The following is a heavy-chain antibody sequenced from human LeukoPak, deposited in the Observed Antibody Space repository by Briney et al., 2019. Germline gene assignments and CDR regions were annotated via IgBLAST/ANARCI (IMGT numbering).Heavy chain of an antibody. D-gene: IGHD5-18*01. Sequence: SETLSLTCTVSGGSISGYYWSWIRQPAGKGLEWIGLIYSSGSTNYNPSLESRVTMSVDTSKHQFSLKLTSVTAADTAVYHCARDMHSFGYYFDYWGQGILVTVS. CDR2: IYSSGST. CDR3: ARDMHSFGYYFDY. CDR1: GGSISGYY. V-gene: IGHV4-4*07. J-gene: IGHJ4*02.